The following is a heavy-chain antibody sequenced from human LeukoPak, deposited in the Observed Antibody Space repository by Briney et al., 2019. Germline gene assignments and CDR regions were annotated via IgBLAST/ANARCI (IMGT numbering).Heavy chain of an antibody. CDR3: AKRRGRSLDTGLDY. D-gene: IGHD5-18*01. Sequence: GGSLRLSCAGAEFTFSTYALSWVRQAPGKGLEWVSVISGSGGSIFYADSVEGRFTISRDNSKNTLYLQMNSLRAEDTAVYYCAKRRGRSLDTGLDYWGQGTLVTVSS. CDR2: ISGSGGSI. J-gene: IGHJ4*02. V-gene: IGHV3-23*01. CDR1: EFTFSTYA.